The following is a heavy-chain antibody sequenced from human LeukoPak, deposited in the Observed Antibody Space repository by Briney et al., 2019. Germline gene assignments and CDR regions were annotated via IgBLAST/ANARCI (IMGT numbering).Heavy chain of an antibody. CDR1: GFTFSSYS. CDR3: ARARTVVDSIPDY. V-gene: IGHV3-21*01. D-gene: IGHD4-23*01. CDR2: ISSSSSYI. Sequence: GGSLRLSCAASGFTFSSYSMNWARQAPGKGLEWVSSISSSSSYIYYADSVKGRFTISRDNAKNSLYLQMNSLRAEDTAVYYCARARTVVDSIPDYWGQGTLVTVSS. J-gene: IGHJ4*02.